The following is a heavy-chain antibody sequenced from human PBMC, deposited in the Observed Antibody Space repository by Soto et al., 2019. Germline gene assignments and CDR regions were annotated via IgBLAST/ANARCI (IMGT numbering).Heavy chain of an antibody. CDR2: IIPIFGTA. Sequence: GASVKVSCKDSGGTFSSYAISWVRQAPGQGLEWMGGIIPIFGTANYAQKFQGRVTITADESTSTAYMELSSLRSEDTAVYYCASGSGSYYPFDPWGQGTLVTVSS. CDR1: GGTFSSYA. D-gene: IGHD3-10*01. CDR3: ASGSGSYYPFDP. V-gene: IGHV1-69*13. J-gene: IGHJ5*02.